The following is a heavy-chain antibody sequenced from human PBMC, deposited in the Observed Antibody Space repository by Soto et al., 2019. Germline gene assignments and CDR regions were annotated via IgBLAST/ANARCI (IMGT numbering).Heavy chain of an antibody. V-gene: IGHV3-74*01. CDR3: TRGTWLQCFDH. CDR1: GFTFSSFW. Sequence: GGSLRLSCAASGFTFSSFWTHWVRQAPGKGLVWVSRINGDGTTTSYADFVKGRFTISRDNSKNTLYLQMNSLRAEDTAVYYCTRGTWLQCFDHWGQGTPVTVSS. D-gene: IGHD5-12*01. CDR2: INGDGTTT. J-gene: IGHJ4*02.